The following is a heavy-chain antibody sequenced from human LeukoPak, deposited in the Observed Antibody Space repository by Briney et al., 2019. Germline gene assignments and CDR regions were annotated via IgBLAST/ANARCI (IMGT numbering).Heavy chain of an antibody. CDR1: GYTLTELS. J-gene: IGHJ4*02. CDR2: FDPEDGET. V-gene: IGHV1-24*01. Sequence: ASVKVSCKVSGYTLTELSTHWVRQAPGKGLEWMGGFDPEDGETIYAQKFQGRVTMTEDTSTDTAYMELSSLRSEDTAVYYCVGGEQIKFDYWGQGTLVTVSS. D-gene: IGHD1-26*01. CDR3: VGGEQIKFDY.